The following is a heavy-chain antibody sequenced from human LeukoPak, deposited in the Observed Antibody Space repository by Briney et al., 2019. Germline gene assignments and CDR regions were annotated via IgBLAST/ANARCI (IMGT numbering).Heavy chain of an antibody. D-gene: IGHD6-6*01. CDR3: ARVRSSGAHGSFDY. V-gene: IGHV3-21*01. Sequence: GGSLRLSCAASGFTFGPYTMNWVRQAPGKGLEWASSISSSSSYIYYADSVKGRFTISRDNAKNSLYLQMNSLRAEDTAVYYCARVRSSGAHGSFDYWGQGTLVTVSS. CDR1: GFTFGPYT. CDR2: ISSSSSYI. J-gene: IGHJ4*02.